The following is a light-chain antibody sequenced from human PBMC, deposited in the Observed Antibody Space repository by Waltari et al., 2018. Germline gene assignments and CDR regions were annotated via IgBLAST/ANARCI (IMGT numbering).Light chain of an antibody. Sequence: QPALTQPASVSGSPGQSITISCTGTSSDVGAYNYVSWYQQHPGKAPKIMIYDVSNRPSGVSNRFSGSKSGNMASLTISGLQAEDEADYYCSSYRRSNTLVFGGGTKVTVL. CDR1: SSDVGAYNY. CDR2: DVS. V-gene: IGLV2-14*03. CDR3: SSYRRSNTLV. J-gene: IGLJ2*01.